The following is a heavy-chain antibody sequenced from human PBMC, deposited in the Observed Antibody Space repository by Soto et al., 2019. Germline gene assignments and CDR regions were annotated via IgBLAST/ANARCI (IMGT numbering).Heavy chain of an antibody. J-gene: IGHJ6*03. CDR1: GCTFSRYS. CDR3: ARAQAGYPSGFMDV. Sequence: GGSLRLSCAASGCTFSRYSMNWVRQAPGKGLEWVSSISSSRSYIYYADSVKGRFTISRDNAKNSLYLQMNSLRAEDTAVYYCARAQAGYPSGFMDVWGTGTTVTVSS. CDR2: ISSSRSYI. D-gene: IGHD3-16*02. V-gene: IGHV3-21*01.